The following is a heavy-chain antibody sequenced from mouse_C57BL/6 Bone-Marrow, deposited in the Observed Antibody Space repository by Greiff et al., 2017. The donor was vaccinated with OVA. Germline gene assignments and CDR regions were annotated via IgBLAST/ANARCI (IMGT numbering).Heavy chain of an antibody. CDR3: ARSSITNAMDY. J-gene: IGHJ4*01. CDR1: GYTFTDYN. Sequence: EVKLMESGPELVKPGASVKMSCKASGYTFTDYNMHWVKQSHGKSLEWIGSLTPHNCGTSSNQKFKGKATLTVNKSSSTAYMELRSLTSEDSAVYYCARSSITNAMDYWGQGTSVTVSS. V-gene: IGHV1-22*01. D-gene: IGHD1-1*01. CDR2: LTPHNCGT.